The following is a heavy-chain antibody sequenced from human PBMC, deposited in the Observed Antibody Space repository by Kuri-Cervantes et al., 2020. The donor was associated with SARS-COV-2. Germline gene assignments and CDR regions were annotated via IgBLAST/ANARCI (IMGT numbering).Heavy chain of an antibody. D-gene: IGHD6-13*01. J-gene: IGHJ3*02. V-gene: IGHV3-21*01. CDR2: ISSSSSYI. CDR3: AREDSSSWEGDAFDI. Sequence: GESLKISCAASGFTFSSYAMSWVRQAPGKGLEWVSAISSSSSYIYYADSVKGRFTISRDNAKNSLYLQMNSLRAEDTAVYYCAREDSSSWEGDAFDIWGQGTMVTVSS. CDR1: GFTFSSYA.